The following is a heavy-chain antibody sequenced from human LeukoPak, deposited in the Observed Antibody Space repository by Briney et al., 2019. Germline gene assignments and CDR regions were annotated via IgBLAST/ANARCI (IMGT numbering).Heavy chain of an antibody. Sequence: GGSLRLSCVASGFTFSDAWMSWVRQAPGMGLEWVGRIKSKTDGGATDYAAPVKGRFTISRDDSKTTLYLQVNSLKTEDTAVYYCTADMPASPRASDYWGQGTLVTVSS. CDR3: TADMPASPRASDY. CDR1: GFTFSDAW. V-gene: IGHV3-15*01. D-gene: IGHD2-15*01. CDR2: IKSKTDGGAT. J-gene: IGHJ4*02.